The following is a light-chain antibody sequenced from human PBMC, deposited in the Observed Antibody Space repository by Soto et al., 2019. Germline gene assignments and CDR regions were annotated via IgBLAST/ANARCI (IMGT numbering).Light chain of an antibody. V-gene: IGLV2-11*01. CDR3: CSYAGSYTFV. CDR1: SSDVGVYNY. CDR2: DVS. J-gene: IGLJ1*01. Sequence: QSALTQPRPVSGSPGQSVTISCTGTSSDVGVYNYVSWYQQYPGKAPKIMIYDVSKRPSGVPDRFSGSKSDNTASLTISGLQAEDEADYYCCSYAGSYTFVFGIGTKATVL.